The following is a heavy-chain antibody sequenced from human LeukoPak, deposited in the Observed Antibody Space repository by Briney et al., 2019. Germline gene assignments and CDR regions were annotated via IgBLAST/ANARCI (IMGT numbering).Heavy chain of an antibody. J-gene: IGHJ6*02. D-gene: IGHD5-18*01. CDR2: ILYDGNNR. CDR3: ARGRKYSYGTYYYGLDV. V-gene: IGHV3-30-3*01. Sequence: GGSLRLSCVASGFTFSTYAMHWVRQAPGKGLEWVAVILYDGNNRYYADSVKGRFTISRDNSKNTLYLQMNSLRAEDTAVYYCARGRKYSYGTYYYGLDVWGQGTTVTVCS. CDR1: GFTFSTYA.